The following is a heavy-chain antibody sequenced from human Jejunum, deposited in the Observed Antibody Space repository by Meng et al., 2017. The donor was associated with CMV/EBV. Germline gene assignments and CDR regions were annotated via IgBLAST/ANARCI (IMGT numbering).Heavy chain of an antibody. V-gene: IGHV3-7*01. D-gene: IGHD6-19*01. J-gene: IGHJ4*02. Sequence: SCLAWGFPFRSNWLAWVRQAPGKGLGWLSNINHDGSDKFYVDYVKGRFNLSRDSARTSLYLLKNSLKVEDTATYYWASTAGCDYWGQGTLVTVSS. CDR1: GFPFRSNW. CDR3: ASTAGCDY. CDR2: INHDGSDK.